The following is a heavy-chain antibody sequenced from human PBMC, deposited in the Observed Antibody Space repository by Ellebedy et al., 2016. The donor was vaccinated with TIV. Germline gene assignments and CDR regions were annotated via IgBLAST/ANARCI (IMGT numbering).Heavy chain of an antibody. V-gene: IGHV4-4*07. J-gene: IGHJ6*02. Sequence: SETLSLXXTVSGGSISTYYWSWIRQPAGKGLEWIGRIYTSGSTNYNPSLKSRVTMSVDTSKNQFSLKLSSVTAADTAVYYCARITPFDQDIVVVPPPPYYYGMDVWGQGTTVTVSS. CDR2: IYTSGST. CDR1: GGSISTYY. CDR3: ARITPFDQDIVVVPPPPYYYGMDV. D-gene: IGHD2-2*01.